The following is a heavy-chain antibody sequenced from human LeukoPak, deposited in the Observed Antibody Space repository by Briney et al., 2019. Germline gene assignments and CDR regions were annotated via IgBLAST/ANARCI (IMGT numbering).Heavy chain of an antibody. CDR2: ISAYNGNT. CDR3: ARDYREPTGVGSFDY. Sequence: GASVKVSCKASGYTFTSYGISWVRQAPGQGLEWMGWISAYNGNTNYAQKLQGRVTMTTDTSTSTAYMELRSLRSDDTAVYYCARDYREPTGVGSFDYWGQGTLVTVSS. J-gene: IGHJ4*02. V-gene: IGHV1-18*01. CDR1: GYTFTSYG. D-gene: IGHD4-23*01.